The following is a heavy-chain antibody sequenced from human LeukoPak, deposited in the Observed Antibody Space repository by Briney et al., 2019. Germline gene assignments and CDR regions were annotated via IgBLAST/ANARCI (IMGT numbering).Heavy chain of an antibody. CDR1: GFTFSDYY. CDR2: IASIGTLV. D-gene: IGHD1-7*01. Sequence: GGSLRLSCVASGFTFSDYYMSWIRQAAGKGLEWVSYIASIGTLVYYEDSVKGRFTISRDNAKNSLYIQMNSLRVEDTAVYYCARESVRNYVGRGAFDIWGQGTMVTVSS. J-gene: IGHJ3*02. CDR3: ARESVRNYVGRGAFDI. V-gene: IGHV3-11*04.